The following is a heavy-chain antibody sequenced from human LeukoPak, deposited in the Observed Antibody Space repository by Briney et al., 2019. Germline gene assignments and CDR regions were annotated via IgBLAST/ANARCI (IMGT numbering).Heavy chain of an antibody. D-gene: IGHD3-10*01. CDR1: GFTFSRYT. CDR2: ISVSGGNT. CDR3: AKDGSGSPIGY. J-gene: IGHJ4*02. V-gene: IGHV3-23*01. Sequence: GGSLRLSCAASGFTFSRYTMNWVRQAPGKGLEWVSTISVSGGNTYYADSAKGRFTISRDNSKNTLYLQMSSLRAEDTAVYYCAKDGSGSPIGYWGQGTLVTVSS.